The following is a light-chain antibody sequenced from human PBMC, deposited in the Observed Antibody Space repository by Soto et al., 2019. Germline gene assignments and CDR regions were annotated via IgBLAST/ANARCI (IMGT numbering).Light chain of an antibody. Sequence: QSALTQPPSASGSPGQSVTISCTGTSSDVGGYNYVSWYQQHPGKAPILMIYEVSKRPSGVPDRFSGSKSGNTASLTVSGLQAEDEADYYCSLYAGSNNFVVFGGGTQLTVL. CDR1: SSDVGGYNY. J-gene: IGLJ2*01. V-gene: IGLV2-8*01. CDR2: EVS. CDR3: SLYAGSNNFVV.